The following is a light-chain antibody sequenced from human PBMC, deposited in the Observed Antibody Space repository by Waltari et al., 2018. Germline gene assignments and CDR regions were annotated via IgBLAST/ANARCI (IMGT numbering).Light chain of an antibody. CDR2: QDN. CDR1: KLGDKY. Sequence: SYELTHPPSVSVSPGQTASITCSGDKLGDKYACWYQQKPGQSPVLVIYQDNKRPSGIPERFSGSNSGNTATLTISGTQAMDEADYYCQAWDSSTWVFGGGTKLTVL. V-gene: IGLV3-1*01. CDR3: QAWDSSTWV. J-gene: IGLJ3*02.